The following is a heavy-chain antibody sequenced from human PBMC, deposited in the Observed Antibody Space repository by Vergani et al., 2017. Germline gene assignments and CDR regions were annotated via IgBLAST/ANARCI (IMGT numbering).Heavy chain of an antibody. CDR1: GFTFDDYA. CDR3: AKTPSPVYCSSTICYTGYFQH. J-gene: IGHJ1*01. V-gene: IGHV3-9*01. Sequence: EVQLVESGGGLVQPGRSLRLSCAASGFTFDDYAMHWVRQAPGKGLEWVSGISWNSGSIGYADSVKGRFTISRDNAKNSLYLQMNSLRAEDTALYYCAKTPSPVYCSSTICYTGYFQHWGQGTLVTVSS. CDR2: ISWNSGSI. D-gene: IGHD2-2*02.